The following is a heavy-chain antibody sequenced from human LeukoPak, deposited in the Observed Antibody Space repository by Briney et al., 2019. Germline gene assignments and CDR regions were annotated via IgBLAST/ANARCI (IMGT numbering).Heavy chain of an antibody. Sequence: GGSLRLSCAASGFTFSSYGMSWVRQAPGKGLEWVSAISGSGGSTYYADSVKGRFTISRDNSKNTLYLQMNSLRAEDTAVYYCAKDLGGYYYDSSGYYPFDYWGQGTLVTVSS. CDR1: GFTFSSYG. CDR3: AKDLGGYYYDSSGYYPFDY. J-gene: IGHJ4*02. V-gene: IGHV3-23*01. D-gene: IGHD3-22*01. CDR2: ISGSGGST.